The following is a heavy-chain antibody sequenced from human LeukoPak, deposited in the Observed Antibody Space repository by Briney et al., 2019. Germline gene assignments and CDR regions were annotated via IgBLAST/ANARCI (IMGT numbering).Heavy chain of an antibody. CDR1: GGSISTSNYY. D-gene: IGHD3-22*01. CDR2: IFYSGST. V-gene: IGHV4-39*07. Sequence: PSETLSLTCTVSGGSISTSNYYWGWIRQPPGKGLEWIGNIFYSGSTYYSPSLKSRVTISLDTSRNQFSLMLSSVTAADTAVYYCARIDSSGDDYLFDYWGQGTLVTVSS. CDR3: ARIDSSGDDYLFDY. J-gene: IGHJ4*02.